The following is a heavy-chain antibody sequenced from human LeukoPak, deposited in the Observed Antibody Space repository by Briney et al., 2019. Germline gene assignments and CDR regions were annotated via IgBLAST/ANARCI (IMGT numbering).Heavy chain of an antibody. D-gene: IGHD3-3*01. CDR3: ARFYDFWSGYYVDY. CDR1: GFTVSSNY. CDR2: IYSGGST. J-gene: IGHJ4*02. Sequence: SGGSLRLSCAASGFTVSSNYMSWVRQAPGKGLEWVSVIYSGGSTYYADSVKGRFTISIDNSKNTLYLQMNSLRAEDTAVYYCARFYDFWSGYYVDYWGQGTLVTVSS. V-gene: IGHV3-53*01.